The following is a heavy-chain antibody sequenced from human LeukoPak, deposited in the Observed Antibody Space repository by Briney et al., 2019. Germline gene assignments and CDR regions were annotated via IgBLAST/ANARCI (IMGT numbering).Heavy chain of an antibody. CDR1: GYIFTDYY. CDR3: ARGDDCGGDCYSGNSFDY. Sequence: GSVKVSCKASGYIFTDYYMHWVRQAPGQGLEWMGIINPSGGSTSYAQKFQGRVTMTRDTSTSTVYMELSSLRSEDTAVYYCARGDDCGGDCYSGNSFDYWGQGTLVTISS. V-gene: IGHV1-46*01. J-gene: IGHJ4*02. D-gene: IGHD2-21*02. CDR2: INPSGGST.